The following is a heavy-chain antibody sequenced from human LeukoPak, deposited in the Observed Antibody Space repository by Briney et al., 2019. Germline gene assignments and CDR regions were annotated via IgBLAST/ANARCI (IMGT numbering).Heavy chain of an antibody. J-gene: IGHJ5*02. CDR1: GFTFSSYA. Sequence: PGGSLRLSCAASGFTFSSYAMHWVRQAPGKGLGWVSAISGSGGSTYYADSVKGRFTISRDNSKNTLYLQMNSLRAEDTAVYYCAKDIQLWSPYEFDPRGQGTLVTVSS. D-gene: IGHD5-18*01. CDR3: AKDIQLWSPYEFDP. CDR2: ISGSGGST. V-gene: IGHV3-23*01.